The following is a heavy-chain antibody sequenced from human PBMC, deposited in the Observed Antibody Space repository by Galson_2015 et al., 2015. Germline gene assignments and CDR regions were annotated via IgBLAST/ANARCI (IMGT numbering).Heavy chain of an antibody. V-gene: IGHV4-4*02. CDR3: AKTYSYDSNSYSDWFDP. J-gene: IGHJ5*02. D-gene: IGHD3-22*01. Sequence: ETLSLTCPVSGVSISSNHWWSWVRQPPGKGLEWIGEINHGGSTNYNPSLKSRVTISVDKSKNQFSLTLSSVTAADTAVYYCAKTYSYDSNSYSDWFDPWGQGILVTVSS. CDR2: INHGGST. CDR1: GVSISSNHW.